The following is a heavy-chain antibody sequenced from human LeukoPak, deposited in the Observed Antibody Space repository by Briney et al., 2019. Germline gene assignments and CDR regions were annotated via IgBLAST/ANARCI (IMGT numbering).Heavy chain of an antibody. CDR3: ARAAGGNWFDP. CDR1: GYTFTSYY. V-gene: IGHV1-46*01. J-gene: IGHJ5*02. Sequence: ASVKVSCTASGYTFTSYYMHWVRQAPGQGLEWMGIINPSGGSTSYAQKFQGRVTMTRDTSTSTVYMELSSLRSEDTAVYYCARAAGGNWFDPWGQGTLVTVSS. D-gene: IGHD3-16*01. CDR2: INPSGGST.